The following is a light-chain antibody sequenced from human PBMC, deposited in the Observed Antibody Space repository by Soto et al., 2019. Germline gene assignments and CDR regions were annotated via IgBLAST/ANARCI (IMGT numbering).Light chain of an antibody. J-gene: IGKJ1*01. CDR3: QQYNSHSWT. Sequence: DIQMTQSPSTLSASVGDRVTITCRASQTIGTWLAWYQQKPGIAPKFLIFDASSLESGVPSRFSGSGSGTEFTLTVSSLQPDDLATYYCQQYNSHSWTFGQGTKVEIK. CDR2: DAS. V-gene: IGKV1-5*01. CDR1: QTIGTW.